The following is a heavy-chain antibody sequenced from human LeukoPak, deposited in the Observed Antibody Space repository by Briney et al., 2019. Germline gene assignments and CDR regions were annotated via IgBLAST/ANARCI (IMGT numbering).Heavy chain of an antibody. CDR1: GGSFSGYY. J-gene: IGHJ4*02. V-gene: IGHV4-34*01. D-gene: IGHD3-3*01. CDR3: AITYDFWSGYIPL. CDR2: INHSGST. Sequence: SETLSLTCAVYGGSFSGYYWSWIRQPPGKGLEWVGEINHSGSTNHNPSLKSRVTISVDTSKNQFSLKLSSVTAADTAVYYCAITYDFWSGYIPLWGQGTLVTVSS.